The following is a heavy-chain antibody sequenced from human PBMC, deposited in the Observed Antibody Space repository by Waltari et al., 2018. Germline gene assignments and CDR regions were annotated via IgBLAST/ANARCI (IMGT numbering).Heavy chain of an antibody. V-gene: IGHV4-59*11. D-gene: IGHD6-13*01. CDR2: IYYSGST. Sequence: LVKPSETLSLTCTVSGGSISSHYWSWIRQPPGKGLEWIGYIYYSGSTNYNPSLKSRVTISVDTSKNQFSLKLSSVTAADTAVYYCAREKAAAGFDYWGQGTLVTVSS. CDR1: GGSISSHY. CDR3: AREKAAAGFDY. J-gene: IGHJ4*02.